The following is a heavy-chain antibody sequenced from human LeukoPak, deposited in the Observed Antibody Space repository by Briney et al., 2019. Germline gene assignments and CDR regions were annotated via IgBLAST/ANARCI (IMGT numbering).Heavy chain of an antibody. D-gene: IGHD3-10*01. CDR2: INPISGYT. CDR1: GYTFTSYD. CDR3: HGYYYGSGRYDAFDI. V-gene: IGHV1-8*01. J-gene: IGHJ3*02. Sequence: GASVKVSCKASGYTFTSYDINWVRQATGQGLEWMGWINPISGYTGYAQKFQGRVGMTGDTSKSTAYMELSSLRSEDAAVYYCHGYYYGSGRYDAFDIWGQGTMVTVSS.